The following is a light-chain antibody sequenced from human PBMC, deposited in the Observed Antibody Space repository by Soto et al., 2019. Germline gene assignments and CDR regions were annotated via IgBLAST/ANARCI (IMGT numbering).Light chain of an antibody. J-gene: IGLJ1*01. CDR3: TSYTSSSTYV. CDR1: SSDVGGYNY. Sequence: QSTLTHPASVSGSPGQSITISCTGTSSDVGGYNYVFWYQHPPGKAPKLMIYDVTNRPSGVSNRFSGSKSGNTASLTISGLQAEDEADYYCTSYTSSSTYVFGTGTRSPS. CDR2: DVT. V-gene: IGLV2-14*03.